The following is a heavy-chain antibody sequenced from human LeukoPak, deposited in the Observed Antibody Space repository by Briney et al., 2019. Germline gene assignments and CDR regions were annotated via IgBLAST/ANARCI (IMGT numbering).Heavy chain of an antibody. J-gene: IGHJ4*02. V-gene: IGHV3-7*03. D-gene: IGHD5-24*01. Sequence: PGGPLRLSCAASGFRFSGNGMSWVRLAPGKGLEWVANIKEDGTETYYVDSVKGRFTISRDNAKNSLYLQMNSLRVEDTAVYYCAKEGRSLQTYWGQGTLVTVSS. CDR3: AKEGRSLQTY. CDR2: IKEDGTET. CDR1: GFRFSGNG.